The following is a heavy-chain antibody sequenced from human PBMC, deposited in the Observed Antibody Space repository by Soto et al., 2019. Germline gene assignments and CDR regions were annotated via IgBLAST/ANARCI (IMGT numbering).Heavy chain of an antibody. V-gene: IGHV1-24*01. J-gene: IGHJ5*02. CDR3: ATFIQRGGEWFGANWFDP. CDR1: GYTLTELS. Sequence: QVQLVQSGAEVKKPGASVKVSCKVSGYTLTELSMHWVRQAPGKGLEWMGGFDPEDGETIYAQKFQGRVTMTEDTTKDTAYMELRSLKSEDTAVYYCATFIQRGGEWFGANWFDPWGQGTLVTVSS. D-gene: IGHD3-10*01. CDR2: FDPEDGET.